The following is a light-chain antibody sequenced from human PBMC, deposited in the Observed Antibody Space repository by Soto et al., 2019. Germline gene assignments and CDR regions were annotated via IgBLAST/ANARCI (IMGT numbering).Light chain of an antibody. J-gene: IGLJ1*01. Sequence: QSVLTQPASVSGSPGQSIAISCSGSSSDLGIYNYVSWYQQHPGKVPKLIIFEVTNRPSGVSNRFSGSKSGNTASLTISGLQAEDEADYYCSSYAVGRTYVFGTGTKVTVL. CDR2: EVT. CDR3: SSYAVGRTYV. CDR1: SSDLGIYNY. V-gene: IGLV2-14*01.